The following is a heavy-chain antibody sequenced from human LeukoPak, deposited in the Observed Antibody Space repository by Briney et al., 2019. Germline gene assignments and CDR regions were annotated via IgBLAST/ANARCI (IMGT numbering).Heavy chain of an antibody. J-gene: IGHJ3*02. CDR1: GYRFTSYW. V-gene: IGHV5-51*01. CDR2: INPDDSNT. Sequence: GESLKISCKSSGYRFTSYWIGWVRQMPGKGLEWMGIINPDDSNTRYSPSFQGQVTISADKSISTAYLQWSSLKASDTAMYYCARLSGSDAFDIWGQGTMVTVSS. CDR3: ARLSGSDAFDI.